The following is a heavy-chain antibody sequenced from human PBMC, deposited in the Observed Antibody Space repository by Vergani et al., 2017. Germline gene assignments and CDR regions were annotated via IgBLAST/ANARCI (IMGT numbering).Heavy chain of an antibody. CDR1: GFTFSSYS. CDR2: ISGSGGST. V-gene: IGHV3-23*04. J-gene: IGHJ6*02. D-gene: IGHD5-12*01. Sequence: EVQLVESGGGLVQPGGSLRLSCAASGFTFSSYSMNWVRQAPGKGLEWVSGISGSGGSTYYAGSVKGRFTISRDSSKNTLYLQMNSLSAGDTAVYYCAKANPRNSGYDYRYYYHAMDVWGQGTTVTVSS. CDR3: AKANPRNSGYDYRYYYHAMDV.